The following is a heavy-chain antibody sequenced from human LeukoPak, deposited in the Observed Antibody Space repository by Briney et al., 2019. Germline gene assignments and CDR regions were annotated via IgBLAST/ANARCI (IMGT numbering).Heavy chain of an antibody. Sequence: GGSLRLSCAASGFTFSSYEMNWVRQAPGKGLEWVSYISSSGSTIYYADSVKGRFTISRDNARNSLYLQMNSLRAEDTAVYYCARDLLVPAAYGGVDYWGQGTLVTVSS. J-gene: IGHJ4*02. V-gene: IGHV3-48*03. CDR2: ISSSGSTI. D-gene: IGHD2-2*01. CDR3: ARDLLVPAAYGGVDY. CDR1: GFTFSSYE.